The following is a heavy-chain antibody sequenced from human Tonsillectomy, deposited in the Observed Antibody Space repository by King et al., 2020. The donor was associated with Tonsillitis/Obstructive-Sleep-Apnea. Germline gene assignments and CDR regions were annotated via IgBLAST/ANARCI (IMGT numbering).Heavy chain of an antibody. CDR1: GFSLSNARLG. V-gene: IGHV2-26*01. Sequence: HVTLKESGPVLVKPTETLTLTCTVSGFSLSNARLGVSWIRQPPGKALEWLAHILSNDEKSYNTSLTSRLAISKDTPKSQVVLMMTNMDPVDTAKYYCARLPHYCSGGSCYFWFDYWGQGALVTVSS. D-gene: IGHD2-15*01. CDR3: ARLPHYCSGGSCYFWFDY. J-gene: IGHJ4*02. CDR2: ILSNDEK.